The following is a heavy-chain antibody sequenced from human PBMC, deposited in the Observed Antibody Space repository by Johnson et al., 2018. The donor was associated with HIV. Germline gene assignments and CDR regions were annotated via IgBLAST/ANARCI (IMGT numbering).Heavy chain of an antibody. CDR1: GFTFSSYW. Sequence: VQLVESGGGLVQPGGSLRLSCAASGFTFSSYWMRWVRQAPGKGLEWVANIKQDGSKKYYVDSVKGRFTISRDNAKNTLYLQMNSLRAEDTAVYYCARVESDNFSSVHAAFDIWGQGTMVTVSS. V-gene: IGHV3-7*01. CDR3: ARVESDNFSSVHAAFDI. J-gene: IGHJ3*02. CDR2: IKQDGSKK. D-gene: IGHD6-13*01.